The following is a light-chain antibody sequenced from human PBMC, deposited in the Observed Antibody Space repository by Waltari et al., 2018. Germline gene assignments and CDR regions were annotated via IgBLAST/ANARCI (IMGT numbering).Light chain of an antibody. CDR3: QQYNSYRT. V-gene: IGKV1-5*01. CDR1: QSISSR. J-gene: IGKJ1*01. Sequence: DIQMTQSPSTLSASVGDRVTITCRASQSISSRLAWYQQKPGKAPKLLIYDASSLESGVPSRFSGSGSGTEFILTISSLQPDDFATYYCQQYNSYRTFGQGTKVEIK. CDR2: DAS.